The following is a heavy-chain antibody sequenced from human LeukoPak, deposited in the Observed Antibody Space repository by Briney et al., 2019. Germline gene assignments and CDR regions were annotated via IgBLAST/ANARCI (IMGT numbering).Heavy chain of an antibody. D-gene: IGHD6-19*01. CDR3: ARHRSTGWYADYFDY. Sequence: SETLSLTCTVSGGSVSSASYYWTWIRQPPGKGLEWIGYIHASGNTNYNPSLKSRVTISVDTSKNQFSLKLSSVTAADTAVYYCARHRSTGWYADYFDYWGQGTLVTVSS. V-gene: IGHV4-61*01. J-gene: IGHJ4*02. CDR1: GGSVSSASYY. CDR2: IHASGNT.